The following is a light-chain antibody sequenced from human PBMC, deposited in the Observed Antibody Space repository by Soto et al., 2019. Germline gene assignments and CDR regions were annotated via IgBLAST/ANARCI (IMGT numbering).Light chain of an antibody. CDR1: QSISNW. Sequence: DIPLTQSPSTLPASVGDRVTITCRASQSISNWLAWYHQKPGTAPKLLIYHASTLESGVPSRFSGSGSGTEFTLTISSLQPDDFATYYCQHYNSYFPWMFGQGTKVDIK. V-gene: IGKV1-5*01. CDR3: QHYNSYFPWM. CDR2: HAS. J-gene: IGKJ1*01.